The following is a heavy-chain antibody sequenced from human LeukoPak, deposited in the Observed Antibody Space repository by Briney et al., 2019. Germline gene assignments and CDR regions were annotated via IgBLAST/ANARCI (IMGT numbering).Heavy chain of an antibody. J-gene: IGHJ4*02. CDR3: ARAGTTVSTRGSFDY. CDR1: GGSISSYY. D-gene: IGHD4-17*01. CDR2: IYYSGST. V-gene: IGHV4-59*01. Sequence: SQTLSLTCTVSGGSISSYYWSWIRQPPGKGLEWIGYIYYSGSTNYNPSLKSRVTISVDTSKNQFSLKLSSVTAADTAVYYCARAGTTVSTRGSFDYWGQGTLVTVSS.